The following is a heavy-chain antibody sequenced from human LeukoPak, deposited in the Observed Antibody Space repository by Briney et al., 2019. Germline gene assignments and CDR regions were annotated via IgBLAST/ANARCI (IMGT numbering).Heavy chain of an antibody. CDR1: GFTFSRYA. CDR3: AKYAGAGAYDRHNEFDS. V-gene: IGHV3-30*18. J-gene: IGHJ4*02. CDR2: VAYDGSNK. Sequence: GGSLRLSCAASGFTFSRYAVHWLRQAPGKGLEWVAVVAYDGSNKYPADSLKGRFTISRDNSKNTLFLEMNSLRPEDTAVYYCAKYAGAGAYDRHNEFDSWGQGTLVTVSS. D-gene: IGHD3-22*01.